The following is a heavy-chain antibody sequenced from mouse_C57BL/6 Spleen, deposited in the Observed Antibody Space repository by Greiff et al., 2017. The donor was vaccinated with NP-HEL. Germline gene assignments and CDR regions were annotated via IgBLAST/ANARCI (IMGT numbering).Heavy chain of an antibody. V-gene: IGHV1-39*01. CDR2: INPNYGTT. J-gene: IGHJ4*01. D-gene: IGHD2-3*01. Sequence: VQLKESGPELVKPGASVKISCKASGYSFTDYNMNWVKQSNGKSLEWIGVINPNYGTTSYNQKFKGKATLTVDQSSSTAYMQLNSLTSEDSAVYYCARAVYDGYYPYAMDYWGQGTSVTVSS. CDR3: ARAVYDGYYPYAMDY. CDR1: GYSFTDYN.